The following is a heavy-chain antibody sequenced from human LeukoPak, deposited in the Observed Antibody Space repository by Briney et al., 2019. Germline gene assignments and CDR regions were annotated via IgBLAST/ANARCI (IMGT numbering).Heavy chain of an antibody. CDR1: GFTFSSYS. Sequence: GGSLRLSCAASGFTFSSYSMNWVRQAPGKGLEWVSSINSNSSYIYYADSVKGRFTISRDNAKNSLYLQMNSLRAEDTAVYYCARADYFDYWGQGTLVTVSS. CDR2: INSNSSYI. CDR3: ARADYFDY. J-gene: IGHJ4*02. V-gene: IGHV3-21*01.